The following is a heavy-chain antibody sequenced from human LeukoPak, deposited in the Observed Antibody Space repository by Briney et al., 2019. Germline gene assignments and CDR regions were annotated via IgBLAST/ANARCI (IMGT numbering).Heavy chain of an antibody. D-gene: IGHD2-21*02. CDR3: ARGYCSGDCFTLFDY. CDR2: INPNSGGT. Sequence: ASVKVSCKASGYMFTGYYMHWVRQAPGQGLEWMGWINPNSGGTNYAQKFHGRVTMTRDTSISTAYMELSSLRSDDTAVYYCARGYCSGDCFTLFDYWGQGTLVTVSS. J-gene: IGHJ4*02. CDR1: GYMFTGYY. V-gene: IGHV1-2*02.